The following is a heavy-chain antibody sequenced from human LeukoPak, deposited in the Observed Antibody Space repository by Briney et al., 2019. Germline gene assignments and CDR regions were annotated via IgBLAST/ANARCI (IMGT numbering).Heavy chain of an antibody. CDR1: GFTFSTYV. Sequence: GGSLRLSCAASGFTFSTYVMTWVRQAPGKGLEWVSGISGSGGSTYYADSVKGRITISRDNSKNTLYLQMNSLRAEDTAVYYCAKEHGSGTYYVGYWGQGTLVTVSS. D-gene: IGHD3-10*01. J-gene: IGHJ4*02. V-gene: IGHV3-23*01. CDR3: AKEHGSGTYYVGY. CDR2: ISGSGGST.